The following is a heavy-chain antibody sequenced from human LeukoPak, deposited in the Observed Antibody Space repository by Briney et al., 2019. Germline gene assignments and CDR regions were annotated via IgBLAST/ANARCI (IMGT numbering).Heavy chain of an antibody. D-gene: IGHD5-24*01. CDR1: GFTFSYHW. V-gene: IGHV3-7*01. CDR3: AREGFGMATILQLDY. Sequence: GGSLTLSCAASGFTFSYHWMTWVRQAPGKGLEWVANIKNDGTVKNYVDSVKGRFTISRDNAKNSLYLQMNSLRAEDTAVYYCAREGFGMATILQLDYWGQGTLVTVSS. J-gene: IGHJ4*02. CDR2: IKNDGTVK.